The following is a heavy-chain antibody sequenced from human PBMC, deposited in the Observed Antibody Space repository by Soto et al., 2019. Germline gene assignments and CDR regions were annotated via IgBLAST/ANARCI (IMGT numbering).Heavy chain of an antibody. CDR1: GFAFSNYG. D-gene: IGHD6-13*01. J-gene: IGHJ1*01. CDR2: IWSDGTNK. V-gene: IGHV3-33*01. CDR3: ATRADDHGGEYSHH. Sequence: GGSLRLSCAASGFAFSNYGMHWVRQAPGKGLEWVALIWSDGTNKYYADSVKGRFTISRDNSKNTLSLEMSSLRDEDSAFYFCATRADDHGGEYSHHWGQGTLVTVSS.